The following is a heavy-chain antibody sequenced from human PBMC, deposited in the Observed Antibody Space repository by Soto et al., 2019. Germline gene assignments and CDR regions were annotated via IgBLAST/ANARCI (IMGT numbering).Heavy chain of an antibody. CDR1: GGTFSSYT. CDR2: IIPILGIA. CDR3: ARERSQYPSWGWLGTIDD. Sequence: QVQLVQSGAEVKKPGSSVKVSCKASGGTFSSYTISWVRQAPGQGLEWMGRIIPILGIANYAQKFQGRVTMTGDKSTITAYMELSSLRSEDTAVYYCARERSQYPSWGWLGTIDDWGQGTLVTVSS. J-gene: IGHJ4*02. D-gene: IGHD5-12*01. V-gene: IGHV1-69*02.